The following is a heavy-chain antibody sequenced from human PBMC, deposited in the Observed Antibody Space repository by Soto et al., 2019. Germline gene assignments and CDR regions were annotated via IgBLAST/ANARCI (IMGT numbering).Heavy chain of an antibody. CDR3: ARDAPSLAAASTGTMDV. CDR1: GGSISSYY. CDR2: IYYSGST. Sequence: QVQLQESGPGLVKPSETLSLSCTVSGGSISSYYWSWIRQPPGKGLEWIGYIYYSGSTNYNPSLKSRVTISIDTSKNQLSLKLSSVTAADTAVYYCARDAPSLAAASTGTMDVWGQGTTVTVSS. V-gene: IGHV4-59*01. D-gene: IGHD6-13*01. J-gene: IGHJ6*02.